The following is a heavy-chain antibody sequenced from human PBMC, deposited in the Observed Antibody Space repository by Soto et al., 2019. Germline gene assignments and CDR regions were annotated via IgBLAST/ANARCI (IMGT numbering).Heavy chain of an antibody. CDR1: GYTFTSYD. V-gene: IGHV1-8*01. Sequence: ASVKVSFKASGYTFTSYDINWVRQATGQGLERMGWMNPNSGNTGYAQKFQGRVTMTRNTSISTAYMELSSLRSEDTVVYYCAICTTTGTTGYYYYMDVWGKGTTVTVSS. D-gene: IGHD1-1*01. CDR2: MNPNSGNT. CDR3: AICTTTGTTGYYYYMDV. J-gene: IGHJ6*03.